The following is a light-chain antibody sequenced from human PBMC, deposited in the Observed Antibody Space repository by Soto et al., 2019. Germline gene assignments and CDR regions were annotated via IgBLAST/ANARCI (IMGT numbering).Light chain of an antibody. Sequence: QSALTQPPSASGSPGQSVTISCTGTSSDVGRYNYVSWYQQHPGKAPKLMIYEVSKRPSGVPDRFSGSKSGNTASLTVSGLQAEDESDYYCSSYTGSNNFRHVFATGTKVTVL. V-gene: IGLV2-8*01. CDR3: SSYTGSNNFRHV. CDR1: SSDVGRYNY. CDR2: EVS. J-gene: IGLJ1*01.